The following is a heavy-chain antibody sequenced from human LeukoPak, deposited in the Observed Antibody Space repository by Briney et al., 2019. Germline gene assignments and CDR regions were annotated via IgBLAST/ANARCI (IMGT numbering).Heavy chain of an antibody. CDR1: GFTFSSYS. V-gene: IGHV3-21*01. Sequence: GGSLRLSCAASGFTFSSYSMNWVRQAPGKGLEWVPSISSSSSYIYYADSVKGRFTISRDNAKNSLYLQMNSLRAEDTAVYYCARDLCSSTSRRALGTYYGMDVWGQGTTVTVSS. D-gene: IGHD2-2*01. CDR2: ISSSSSYI. CDR3: ARDLCSSTSRRALGTYYGMDV. J-gene: IGHJ6*02.